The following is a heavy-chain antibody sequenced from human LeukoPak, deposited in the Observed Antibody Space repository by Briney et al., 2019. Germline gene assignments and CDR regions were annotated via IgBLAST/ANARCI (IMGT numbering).Heavy chain of an antibody. D-gene: IGHD3-9*01. CDR1: GYTFTGYY. CDR3: ARFYYDILTGYDYSDY. J-gene: IGHJ4*02. CDR2: INPNSGGT. Sequence: ASVKVSCKASGYTFTGYYIHWVRQAPGQGLEWMGWINPNSGGTNYAQKFQGRVTMTRDTSISTAYMELSRLRSDDTAVYYCARFYYDILTGYDYSDYWGQGTLVTVSS. V-gene: IGHV1-2*02.